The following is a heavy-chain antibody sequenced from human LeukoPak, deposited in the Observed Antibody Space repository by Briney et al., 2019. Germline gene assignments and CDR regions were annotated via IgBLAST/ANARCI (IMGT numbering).Heavy chain of an antibody. V-gene: IGHV3-30*18. CDR2: ISYDGSNK. J-gene: IGHJ4*02. Sequence: GGSLRLSCAASGFTFSSYGMHWVRQAPGKGLEWVAVISYDGSNKCYADSVKGRFTISRGNSKNTLYLQMNSLRAEDTAVYYCAKDPTGSYYDFWSGSGWGQGTLVTVSS. D-gene: IGHD3-3*01. CDR1: GFTFSSYG. CDR3: AKDPTGSYYDFWSGSG.